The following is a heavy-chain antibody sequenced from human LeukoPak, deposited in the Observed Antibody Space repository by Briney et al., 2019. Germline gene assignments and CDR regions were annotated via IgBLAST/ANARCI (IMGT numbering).Heavy chain of an antibody. J-gene: IGHJ4*02. CDR1: GGSISSYY. Sequence: SETLSLTCTVSGGSISSYYWSWIRQHPGKGLEWIGYIYYSGSTYYNPSLKSRVTISVDTSKNQFSLKLSSVTAADTAVYYCAREASIAAAGTYFDYWGQGTLVTVSS. CDR3: AREASIAAAGTYFDY. CDR2: IYYSGST. V-gene: IGHV4-59*06. D-gene: IGHD6-13*01.